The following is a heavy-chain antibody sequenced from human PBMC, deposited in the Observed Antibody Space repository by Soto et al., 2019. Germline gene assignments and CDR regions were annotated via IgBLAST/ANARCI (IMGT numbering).Heavy chain of an antibody. CDR1: GFTFNTYA. CDR2: ISDSGGRT. CDR3: AKELVNSGWTYFDC. Sequence: EVQLLESGGGLVQPRGSLRLSCAASGFTFNTYAMSWVRQAPGKGLEWVSAISDSGGRTYYADSVKGRFTISRDNSKNTLYLQVNSLRAEDTAVYFCAKELVNSGWTYFDCWGQGTLVTVSS. D-gene: IGHD6-19*01. V-gene: IGHV3-23*01. J-gene: IGHJ4*02.